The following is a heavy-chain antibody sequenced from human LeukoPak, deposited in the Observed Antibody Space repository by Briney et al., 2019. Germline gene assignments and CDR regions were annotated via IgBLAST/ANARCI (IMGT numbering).Heavy chain of an antibody. CDR3: AKDLASGGYSYGMDV. Sequence: GGSLRLSCAASGFTFSSYAMSWVRQAPGKGLEWVSAISGSGGSTYYADSVKGRFTISRDNAKNSLYLQMNSLRVDDTAVYYCAKDLASGGYSYGMDVWGQGTTVTV. J-gene: IGHJ6*02. CDR2: ISGSGGST. V-gene: IGHV3-23*01. D-gene: IGHD5-18*01. CDR1: GFTFSSYA.